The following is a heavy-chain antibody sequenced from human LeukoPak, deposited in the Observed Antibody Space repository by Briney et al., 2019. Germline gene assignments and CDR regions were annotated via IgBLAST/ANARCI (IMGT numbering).Heavy chain of an antibody. V-gene: IGHV4-59*08. Sequence: SETLSLTCTVSGGSISSYYWSWIRQPPGKGLEWIGYIYYSGSTNYNPSLKGRVTISVDTSKNQFSLKLSSVTAADTAVYYCARHSRGFYYFDYWGQGTLVTVSS. CDR1: GGSISSYY. CDR3: ARHSRGFYYFDY. J-gene: IGHJ4*02. CDR2: IYYSGST.